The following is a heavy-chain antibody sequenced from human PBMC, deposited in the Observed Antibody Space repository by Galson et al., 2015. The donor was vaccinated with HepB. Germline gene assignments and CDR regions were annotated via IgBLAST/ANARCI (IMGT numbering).Heavy chain of an antibody. CDR1: GFTSSSYW. D-gene: IGHD2-2*02. V-gene: IGHV3-74*01. CDR2: INSDGSTT. J-gene: IGHJ4*02. CDR3: ARGSRNWDCSSTSCYMNY. Sequence: SLRLSCAASGFTSSSYWMHWVRQAPGKGLVWVSRINSDGSTTSYADSVKGRFTISRDNAKNTLYLQMNSLRAEDTAVYYCARGSRNWDCSSTSCYMNYWGQGTLVTVSS.